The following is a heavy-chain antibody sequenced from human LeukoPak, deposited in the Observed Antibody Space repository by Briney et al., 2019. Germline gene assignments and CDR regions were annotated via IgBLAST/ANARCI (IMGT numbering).Heavy chain of an antibody. CDR2: ISTYNGNT. CDR1: GYTFSNYG. J-gene: IGHJ4*02. V-gene: IGHV1-18*01. CDR3: ARDLTIAAAGTYGY. D-gene: IGHD6-13*01. Sequence: ASVKVSCKTSGYTFSNYGVSWVRQAPGQGLGWMGWISTYNGNTNYAQNFQGRVTMTADTSTSTAYMELRSLRSDDTAVYYCARDLTIAAAGTYGYWGQGTLVTVSS.